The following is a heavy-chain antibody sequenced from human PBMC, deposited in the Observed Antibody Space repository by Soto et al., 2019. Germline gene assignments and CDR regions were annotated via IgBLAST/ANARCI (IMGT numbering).Heavy chain of an antibody. D-gene: IGHD3-10*01. Sequence: QVQLQQWGAGLLKPSETLSLTCAVYGGFFSGYYWSWIRQPPGKGLEWIGEINHSGSTNYNPSLKSRVTISVDTSKNQFSLKLSSVTAADTAVYYCARGLLVMVRGGGWFDPWGQGTLVTVSS. CDR3: ARGLLVMVRGGGWFDP. CDR2: INHSGST. J-gene: IGHJ5*02. CDR1: GGFFSGYY. V-gene: IGHV4-34*01.